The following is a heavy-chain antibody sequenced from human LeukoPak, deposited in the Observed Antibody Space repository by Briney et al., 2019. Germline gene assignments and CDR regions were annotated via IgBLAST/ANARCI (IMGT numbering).Heavy chain of an antibody. CDR2: IAPDGSST. Sequence: GGPLRLSCGASGFTIGSYWMHWVRQVPGKGLVWVSRIAPDGSSTQYADSVEGRFTISRDNAKNTLYLQMSSLRAEDTAVYYCAKREKAVTGIYYFDHWGQGTLVTVSS. D-gene: IGHD6-19*01. V-gene: IGHV3-74*03. J-gene: IGHJ4*02. CDR3: AKREKAVTGIYYFDH. CDR1: GFTIGSYW.